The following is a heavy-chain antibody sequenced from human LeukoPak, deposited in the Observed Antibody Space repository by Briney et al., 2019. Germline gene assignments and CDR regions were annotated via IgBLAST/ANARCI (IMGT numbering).Heavy chain of an antibody. CDR3: ARDRMGGSAAKLDAFDI. D-gene: IGHD6-13*01. Sequence: GRSLRLSCAASGFTFSSYAMHWVRQAPGKGLEWVAVISYDGSNKYYADSVKGRFTISRDNSKNTLYLQMNSLRAEDTAVYYCARDRMGGSAAKLDAFDIWGQGTMVTVSS. CDR1: GFTFSSYA. J-gene: IGHJ3*02. V-gene: IGHV3-30-3*01. CDR2: ISYDGSNK.